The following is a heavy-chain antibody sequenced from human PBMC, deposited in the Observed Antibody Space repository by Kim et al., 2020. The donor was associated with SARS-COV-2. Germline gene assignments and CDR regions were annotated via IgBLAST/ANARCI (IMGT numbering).Heavy chain of an antibody. Sequence: GGSLRLSCTASGFTFSNSAMTWVRQAPGKGLEWVSVINSGDGANTYYADSVKGRFTISRDNSMNTLYLQMNSLRAEDTAVFYCAKGVGSYLSSPLDHWGRGTLVTVS. CDR3: AKGVGSYLSSPLDH. V-gene: IGHV3-23*01. CDR2: INSGDGANT. CDR1: GFTFSNSA. D-gene: IGHD6-19*01. J-gene: IGHJ4*02.